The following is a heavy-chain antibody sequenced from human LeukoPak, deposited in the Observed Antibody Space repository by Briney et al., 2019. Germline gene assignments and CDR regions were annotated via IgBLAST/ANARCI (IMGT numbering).Heavy chain of an antibody. CDR3: ARKVPKKGWFDP. CDR2: THPSGNS. Sequence: SETLSLSCIVSGASNNSFYWSWLRQPPGKGLEWIGYTHPSGNSNYSPSLKSRVTISVDTSTNQSSLKLKSVTAADTAVYYCARKVPKKGWFDPWGQGTLVSVSS. J-gene: IGHJ5*02. V-gene: IGHV4-4*09. CDR1: GASNNSFY.